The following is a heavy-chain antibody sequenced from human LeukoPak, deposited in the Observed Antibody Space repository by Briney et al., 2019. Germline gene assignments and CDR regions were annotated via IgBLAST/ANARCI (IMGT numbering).Heavy chain of an antibody. CDR3: ATYRQVLLPFES. Sequence: GGSLRLSCAASGVSFSSYTMNWVRQPPGKGLEWVSSIFPSGGEIHYADSVRGRFTISRDNSKSTLSLQMNSLRAEDTAIYYCATYRQVLLPFESWGQGTLVTVSS. CDR1: GVSFSSYT. D-gene: IGHD2-8*02. J-gene: IGHJ4*02. V-gene: IGHV3-23*01. CDR2: IFPSGGEI.